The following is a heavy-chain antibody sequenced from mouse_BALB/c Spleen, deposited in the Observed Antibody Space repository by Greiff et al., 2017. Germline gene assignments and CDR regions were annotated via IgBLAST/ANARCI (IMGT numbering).Heavy chain of an antibody. CDR1: GYTFTCYW. D-gene: IGHD2-12*01. J-gene: IGHJ2*01. Sequence: VRLMESGAELAKPGASVKMSCKASGYTFTCYWMHWVTQRPGQGLEWIGYINPSTGYTEYNQKFKDKATLTADKSSSTAYMQLSSLTPEDSAFLYCEGWEDSYFYFDYWGQGTTLTVSS. CDR2: INPSTGYT. V-gene: IGHV1-7*01. CDR3: EGWEDSYFYFDY.